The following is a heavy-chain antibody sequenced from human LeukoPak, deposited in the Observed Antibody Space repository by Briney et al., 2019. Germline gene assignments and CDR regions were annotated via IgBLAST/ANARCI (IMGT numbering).Heavy chain of an antibody. J-gene: IGHJ6*03. CDR2: IGTAGDT. CDR3: ARDPYSGSYGDSYYYYMDV. CDR1: GFTFSSYD. Sequence: GGSLRLSCAASGFTFSSYDMHWVRQTTGKGLEWVSPIGTAGDTYYPGSVKGRFTISRENAKNSLYLQMNSLRVEDTAVYYCARDPYSGSYGDSYYYYMDVWGKGTTVTISS. D-gene: IGHD1-26*01. V-gene: IGHV3-13*01.